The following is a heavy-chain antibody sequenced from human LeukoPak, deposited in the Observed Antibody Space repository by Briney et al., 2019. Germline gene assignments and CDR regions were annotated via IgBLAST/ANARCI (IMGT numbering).Heavy chain of an antibody. CDR2: IDPSDSYT. Sequence: GESLKISCKGSGYSFTNYWIXXXXQMPGKGLXXXXRIDPSDSYTKYSPSFEGXXXISXDKSISTAFLQWNSLKASDSAMYYCATGASKVTTDFANYWGQGTQVAVSS. CDR1: GYSFTNYW. J-gene: IGHJ4*02. V-gene: IGHV5-10-1*01. D-gene: IGHD4-17*01. CDR3: ATGASKVTTDFANY.